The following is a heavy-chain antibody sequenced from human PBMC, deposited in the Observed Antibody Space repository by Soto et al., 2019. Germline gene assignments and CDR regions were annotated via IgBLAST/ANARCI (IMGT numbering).Heavy chain of an antibody. CDR3: ARASHRRIRDNWFDP. V-gene: IGHV1-69*01. CDR1: GGTFSSYA. CDR2: LIPIFGTA. J-gene: IGHJ5*02. D-gene: IGHD2-15*01. Sequence: QVQLVQSGAEVKKPGSSVKVSCKASGGTFSSYAISWVRQAPGQGLEWMGVLIPIFGTANYAQKFQGRVTITADESTSTAYRELISVRSEDTAVYYCARASHRRIRDNWFDPWGQGTLVTVSS.